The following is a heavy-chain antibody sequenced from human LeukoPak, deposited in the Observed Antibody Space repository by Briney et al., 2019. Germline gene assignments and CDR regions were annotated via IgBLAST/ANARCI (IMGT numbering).Heavy chain of an antibody. Sequence: ASVKVSCKASGYTFTGYYMHWVRQAPGQGLEWMGWINPNSGGTDYAQRFQGRVTTTRDTSISTAYMELSRLRSDDTAVYYCARGPSSGWFLSQFDYWGQGTLVTVSS. D-gene: IGHD6-19*01. CDR3: ARGPSSGWFLSQFDY. CDR2: INPNSGGT. J-gene: IGHJ4*02. CDR1: GYTFTGYY. V-gene: IGHV1-2*02.